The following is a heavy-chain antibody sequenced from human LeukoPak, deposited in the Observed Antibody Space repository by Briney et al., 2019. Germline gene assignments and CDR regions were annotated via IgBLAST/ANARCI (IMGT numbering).Heavy chain of an antibody. CDR1: GVSFSAYY. J-gene: IGHJ4*02. CDR3: ARGGGVAGTPYNPYDY. V-gene: IGHV4-59*01. Sequence: SETLSLTCAVYGVSFSAYYWSWIRQPPGKGLEWIGYIYYSGSTNYNPSLKSRVTISVDTSKNQFSLKLSSVTAADTAVYYCARGGGVAGTPYNPYDYWGQGTLVTVSS. CDR2: IYYSGST. D-gene: IGHD6-19*01.